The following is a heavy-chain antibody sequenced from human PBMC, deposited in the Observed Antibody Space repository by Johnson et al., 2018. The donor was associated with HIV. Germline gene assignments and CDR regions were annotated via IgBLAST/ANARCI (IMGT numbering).Heavy chain of an antibody. Sequence: VQLVESGGGVVQPGRSLRLYCAASGFTFDDYGMSWVRQAPGKGLEWVSAISGSGGSTYYADSVKGRFTISRDNSKNTLYLQMNSLRAEDTAVYYCAKDQFGIAVALADAFDIWGQGTMVTVSS. J-gene: IGHJ3*02. CDR3: AKDQFGIAVALADAFDI. CDR1: GFTFDDYG. V-gene: IGHV3-23*04. D-gene: IGHD6-19*01. CDR2: ISGSGGST.